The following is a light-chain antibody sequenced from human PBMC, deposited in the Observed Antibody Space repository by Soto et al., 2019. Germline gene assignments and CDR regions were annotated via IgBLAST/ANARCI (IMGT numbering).Light chain of an antibody. Sequence: IVWTHSPGKLSQYPRERATRSCRASQSVSGSYLAWYQQKPGQAPRLLIYGASSRATGIPDRFSGSGSGTDFTLTISILEPEDFAVYYCQQYGSSPLTFGQGTYVDI. CDR1: QSVSGSY. V-gene: IGKV3-20*01. CDR2: GAS. J-gene: IGKJ1*01. CDR3: QQYGSSPLT.